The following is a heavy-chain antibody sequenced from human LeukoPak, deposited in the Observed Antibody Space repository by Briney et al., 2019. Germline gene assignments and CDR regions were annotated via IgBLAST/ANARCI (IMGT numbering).Heavy chain of an antibody. D-gene: IGHD1-1*01. V-gene: IGHV4-39*01. CDR2: INYSGTT. J-gene: IGHJ4*02. CDR1: GGSFSSPSYF. Sequence: SETLSLTCTVSGGSFSSPSYFCGWIRQAPGMGLEWIATINYSGTTFYNPSLKSRLTTSVGTSNNQFSLKLSSVTAADTAGYFCARRRGRVQLWGDWGQGALVTVSS. CDR3: ARRRGRVQLWGD.